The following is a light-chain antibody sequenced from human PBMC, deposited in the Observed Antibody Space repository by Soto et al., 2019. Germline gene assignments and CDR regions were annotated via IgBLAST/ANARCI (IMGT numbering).Light chain of an antibody. CDR3: QQRSRWPALT. CDR2: DAS. V-gene: IGKV3-11*01. Sequence: EVILTQFPANLSLSPGESATLSCRASQSVSYHLAWYQQKPGQAPRLLIYDASNRAPGIPPRFSGSGSGTDFTLTFRSFEPEDSAIYYSQQRSRWPALTFGGGTKVEI. CDR1: QSVSYH. J-gene: IGKJ4*01.